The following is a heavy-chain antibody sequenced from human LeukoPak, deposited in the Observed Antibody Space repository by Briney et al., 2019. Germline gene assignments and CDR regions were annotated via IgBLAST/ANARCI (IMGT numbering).Heavy chain of an antibody. D-gene: IGHD6-19*01. CDR2: INHSGST. V-gene: IGHV4-34*01. CDR3: ARVSRYSSGWLYYYYGMDV. J-gene: IGHJ6*02. CDR1: GGSFSGYY. Sequence: PSETLSLTCAVYGGSFSGYYWSWIRQPPGKGLEWIGEINHSGSTNYNPSLKSRVTISVDTSKNQFSLKLSSVTAADTAVYYCARVSRYSSGWLYYYYGMDVWGHGTTVTVSS.